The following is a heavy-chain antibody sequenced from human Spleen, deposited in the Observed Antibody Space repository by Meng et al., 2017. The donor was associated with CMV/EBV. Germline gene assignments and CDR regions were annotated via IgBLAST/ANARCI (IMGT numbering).Heavy chain of an antibody. CDR2: ISSSSSYT. V-gene: IGHV3-21*01. D-gene: IGHD6-13*01. CDR3: ARDLGIAAAGTVY. CDR1: GFTFSSYS. Sequence: GESLKISCAASGFTFSSYSMNWVRQAPGKGLEWVSSISSSSSYTYYIDSVKGRFTISRDNAKNTLYLQMNSLRAEDTAVYYCARDLGIAAAGTVYWGQGTLVTVSS. J-gene: IGHJ4*02.